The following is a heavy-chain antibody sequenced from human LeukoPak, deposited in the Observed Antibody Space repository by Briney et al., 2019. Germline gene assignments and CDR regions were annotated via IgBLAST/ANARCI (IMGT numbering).Heavy chain of an antibody. CDR2: IIPILGIA. CDR3: ARDGSSDYGGNPDY. Sequence: ASVKVSCKASGGTFSSYTISWVRQAPGQGLEWMGRIIPILGIANYAQKFQGRVTITADKSTSTAYMELSSLRSEDTAVYYCARDGSSDYGGNPDYWGQGTLVTVSS. V-gene: IGHV1-69*04. D-gene: IGHD4-23*01. J-gene: IGHJ4*02. CDR1: GGTFSSYT.